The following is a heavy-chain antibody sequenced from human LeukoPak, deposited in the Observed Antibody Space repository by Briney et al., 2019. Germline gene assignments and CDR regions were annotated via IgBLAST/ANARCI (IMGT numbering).Heavy chain of an antibody. CDR2: IIPIFGTA. D-gene: IGHD5-18*01. J-gene: IGHJ4*02. V-gene: IGHV1-69*05. CDR3: AKGYNYGLDLDY. Sequence: ASVKVSCKASGGTFSSYAISWVRQAPGQGLEWMGGIIPIFGTANYAQKFQGRVTMTRDTSTSTVYMELSSLRSEDTAVYYCAKGYNYGLDLDYWGQGTLVTVSS. CDR1: GGTFSSYA.